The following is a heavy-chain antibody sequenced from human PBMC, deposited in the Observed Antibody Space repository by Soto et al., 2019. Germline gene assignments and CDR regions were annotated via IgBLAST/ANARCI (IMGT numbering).Heavy chain of an antibody. CDR3: ATRPSYGPS. D-gene: IGHD5-18*01. J-gene: IGHJ5*02. V-gene: IGHV4-39*07. CDR2: IIYSGGT. CDR1: GASISSYNY. Sequence: PSETLSLTCNVSGASISSYNYWGWFRQPPGKGLEWIGSIIYSGGTNYNPSLKSRVTISIDKSKNQLSLKLTSVTAADTAVYYCATRPSYGPSWGQGTLVTVSS.